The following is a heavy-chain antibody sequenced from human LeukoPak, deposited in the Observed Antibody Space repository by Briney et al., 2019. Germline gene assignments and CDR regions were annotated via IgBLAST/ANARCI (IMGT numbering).Heavy chain of an antibody. CDR1: GYTFINNW. CDR2: INQDASET. V-gene: IGHV3-7*02. D-gene: IGHD5/OR15-5a*01. Sequence: SCKASGYTFINNWMHWVRQAPGQGLEWVANINQDASETQYADSVQGRFTISRDNAKNSLYVQMNSLRVEDTAIYYCCVYKAANWFDPWGQGTLVTVSS. J-gene: IGHJ5*02. CDR3: CVYKAANWFDP.